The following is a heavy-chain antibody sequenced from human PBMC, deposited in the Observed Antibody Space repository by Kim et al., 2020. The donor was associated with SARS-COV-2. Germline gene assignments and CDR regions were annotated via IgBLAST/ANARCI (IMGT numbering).Heavy chain of an antibody. D-gene: IGHD3-3*01. CDR1: GFTFSSYA. CDR3: AKVPVDTSGSYFDY. Sequence: GGSLRLSCAASGFTFSSYAMSWVRQAPGKGLEWVSAISGSGGSTYYADSVKGRFTISRDNSKNTLYLQKNRLRAEDTAVYYCAKVPVDTSGSYFDYWGQGALVIASS. CDR2: ISGSGGST. V-gene: IGHV3-23*01. J-gene: IGHJ4*02.